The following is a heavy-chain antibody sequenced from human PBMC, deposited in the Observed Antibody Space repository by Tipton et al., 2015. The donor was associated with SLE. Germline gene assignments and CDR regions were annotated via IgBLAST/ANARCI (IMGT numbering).Heavy chain of an antibody. J-gene: IGHJ6*03. CDR3: ARARSDATFWTDYFYFFYYMDV. V-gene: IGHV4-61*02. CDR1: GGSISSGSYY. Sequence: LRLSCTVSGGSISSGSYYWSWIRQPAGKGLEWIGRVYTSGSTNFNPSLRSRVTISRDTSKNQFSVKLSSVTAADTAIYYCARARSDATFWTDYFYFFYYMDVWGKGTTVTVSS. CDR2: VYTSGST. D-gene: IGHD3/OR15-3a*01.